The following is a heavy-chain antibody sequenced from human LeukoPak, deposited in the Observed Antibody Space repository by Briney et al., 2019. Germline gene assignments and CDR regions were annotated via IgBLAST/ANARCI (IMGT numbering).Heavy chain of an antibody. CDR2: ISSSGTTI. Sequence: GGSLRLSCAASGFSFSDSYMSWIRQAPGKGLEWVSYISSSGTTIHYADSVKGRFTISRDNAKNSLYLQMNSLRAEDTAVYYCARQMGTISYNFDYWGQGTPVTVSS. V-gene: IGHV3-11*01. D-gene: IGHD5-24*01. J-gene: IGHJ4*02. CDR1: GFSFSDSY. CDR3: ARQMGTISYNFDY.